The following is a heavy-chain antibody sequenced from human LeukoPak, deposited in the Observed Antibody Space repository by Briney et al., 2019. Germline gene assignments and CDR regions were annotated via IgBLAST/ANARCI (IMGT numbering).Heavy chain of an antibody. CDR3: ASTLVGATTFFDY. CDR1: GGSISSGRYY. J-gene: IGHJ4*02. D-gene: IGHD1-26*01. V-gene: IGHV4-61*02. Sequence: SQTLSLTCTVSGGSISSGRYYCSWIRQPAGKGLEWIGRIYTSGSTNYNPSLKSRVTISVDTSKTQFSLKLSSVTAADTAVYYCASTLVGATTFFDYWGQGTLVTVSS. CDR2: IYTSGST.